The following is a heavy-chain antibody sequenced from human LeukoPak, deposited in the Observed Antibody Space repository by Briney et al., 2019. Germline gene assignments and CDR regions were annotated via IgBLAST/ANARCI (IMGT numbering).Heavy chain of an antibody. Sequence: GASVKVSCKASGYTFTSYGITWLRQAPGQGLELVGWISLYSGNTNYARRLQGRVTMTTDTSTSTAYMELRSLRSDDTAVYYCARDRDNVWGSYLHPDSWGQGTLVTVSS. D-gene: IGHD3-16*02. V-gene: IGHV1-18*01. CDR1: GYTFTSYG. CDR2: ISLYSGNT. CDR3: ARDRDNVWGSYLHPDS. J-gene: IGHJ4*02.